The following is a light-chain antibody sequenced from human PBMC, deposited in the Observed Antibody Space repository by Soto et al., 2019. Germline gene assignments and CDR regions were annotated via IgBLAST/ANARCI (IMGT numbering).Light chain of an antibody. CDR1: SSDVGGYNY. CDR2: DVS. V-gene: IGLV2-14*01. Sequence: QSALTQPASVSGSPGQSITISCTGTSSDVGGYNYVSWYQQHPGKAPKLMIYDVSNRPSGVSNGFSGSKSANTASLTISGLQAEDEADYYCSSYTSSSTLVVFGGGTKVTVL. CDR3: SSYTSSSTLVV. J-gene: IGLJ2*01.